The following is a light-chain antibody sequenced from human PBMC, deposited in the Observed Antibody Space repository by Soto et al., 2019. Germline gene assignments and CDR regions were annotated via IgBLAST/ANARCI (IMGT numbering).Light chain of an antibody. V-gene: IGKV1-8*01. CDR2: AAS. J-gene: IGKJ1*01. CDR3: QQYYAYPPT. Sequence: AIRMTQSPSSLSASTGDRVTITCRSSQGMGGYFAWYQVKPGKAPKLLMFAASTLQRGVPSRFSGSGSGTDFTLTISYLQSEDFATYYCQQYYAYPPTFGPGTKVDLK. CDR1: QGMGGY.